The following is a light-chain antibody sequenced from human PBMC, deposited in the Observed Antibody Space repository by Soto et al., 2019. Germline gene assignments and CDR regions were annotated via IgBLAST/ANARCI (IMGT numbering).Light chain of an antibody. J-gene: IGLJ3*02. V-gene: IGLV1-44*01. Sequence: QSVLTQPPSASGTPGQRVIISCSGSNSNIGTYTVNWYQQLPGTAPKLLMYFDDLLPSGVSDRFSGSKSGTSASLAISGLQSEDEADYYCAAWDDTLNGPVFGGGTKLTVL. CDR1: NSNIGTYT. CDR3: AAWDDTLNGPV. CDR2: FDD.